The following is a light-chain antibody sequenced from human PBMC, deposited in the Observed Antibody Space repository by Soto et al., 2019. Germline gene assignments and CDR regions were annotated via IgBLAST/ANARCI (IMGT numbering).Light chain of an antibody. Sequence: DIPMTQSPSTLSASVGDRVTITCRASQSISRWLDWYQRKPGKAPNLLIYKASNLDSGVPSRFSGNGSGTEFPLTISSLQPDDFATYYCQQYNSYSTFGQGTKVEIK. V-gene: IGKV1-5*03. CDR2: KAS. J-gene: IGKJ1*01. CDR3: QQYNSYST. CDR1: QSISRW.